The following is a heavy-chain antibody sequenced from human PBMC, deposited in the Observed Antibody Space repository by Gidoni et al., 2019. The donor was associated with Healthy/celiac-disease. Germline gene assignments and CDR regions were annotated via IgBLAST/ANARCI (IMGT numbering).Heavy chain of an antibody. V-gene: IGHV3-30*18. J-gene: IGHJ6*02. Sequence: QVQLVEPGGGVVQPGGSLRHPCAASGFTSSSDGMHWVRQAPGKGLEWVTVISYDGSNKCYADSVKGRFTISRDNSKNTLYLQMNSLRAEDTAVYYCAKDLSSWPYYYYYYGMDVWGQGTTVTVSS. CDR2: ISYDGSNK. CDR3: AKDLSSWPYYYYYYGMDV. D-gene: IGHD6-13*01. CDR1: GFTSSSDG.